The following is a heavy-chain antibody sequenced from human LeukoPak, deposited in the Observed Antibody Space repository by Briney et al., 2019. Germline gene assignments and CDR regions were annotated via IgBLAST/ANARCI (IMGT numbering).Heavy chain of an antibody. CDR2: MSGTGGST. D-gene: IGHD2-2*01. J-gene: IGHJ4*02. CDR1: GFTFISYA. CDR3: AKAGIPAATLACFDY. V-gene: IGHV3-23*01. Sequence: GGSLILSCAASGFTFISYALSWARQAPGKGLELVSAMSGTGGSTYYADFVKGRFTICRDNSKNALYMQVNSLRTDDTAVYYCAKAGIPAATLACFDYWGQGTLVTVSS.